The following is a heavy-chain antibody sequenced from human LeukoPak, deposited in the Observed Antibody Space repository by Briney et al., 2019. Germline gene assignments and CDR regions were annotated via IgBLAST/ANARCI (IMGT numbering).Heavy chain of an antibody. CDR1: GFTFSTSW. CDR3: AKGNLRRFLEWFDP. CDR2: IRPDGSDG. D-gene: IGHD3-3*01. J-gene: IGHJ5*02. V-gene: IGHV3-7*01. Sequence: GGSLRLSCAASGFTFSTSWMTWVRQAPGKGLEWVADIRPDGSDGYYVDSVRGRFTISRDNAKSSLYLQMNSLRADDTAVYYCAKGNLRRFLEWFDPWGQGTLVTVSS.